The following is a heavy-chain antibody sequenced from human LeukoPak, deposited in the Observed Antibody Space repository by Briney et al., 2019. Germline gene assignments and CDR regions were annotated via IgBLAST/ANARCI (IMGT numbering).Heavy chain of an antibody. Sequence: SETLSLTCTVSGDSINSLDLWSWVRQPPGKGLEWIGEMYFSGTTHSNPSVKSRVTIAIDKSKNQFFLNLSSVTAADTAVYYCAGLVGRESSGLYYYYFDYWGQGTLVTVSA. CDR3: AGLVGRESSGLYYYYFDY. CDR2: MYFSGTT. V-gene: IGHV4-4*02. J-gene: IGHJ4*02. D-gene: IGHD1-26*01. CDR1: GDSINSLDL.